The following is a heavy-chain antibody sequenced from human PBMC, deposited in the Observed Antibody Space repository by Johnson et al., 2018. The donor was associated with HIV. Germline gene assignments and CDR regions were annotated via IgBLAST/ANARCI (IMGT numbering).Heavy chain of an antibody. CDR1: GFTFDDYG. V-gene: IGHV3-20*04. Sequence: VQLVESGGGVVRPGGSLRLSCAASGFTFDDYGMSWVRQVPGKGLEWVSGIDWNGGSTSYADSVKGRFTISRDNAKKSLFLQMNSLRAEDTAVYYCARAWSLGAFDIWGQGTMVTVSS. J-gene: IGHJ3*02. D-gene: IGHD2-15*01. CDR3: ARAWSLGAFDI. CDR2: IDWNGGST.